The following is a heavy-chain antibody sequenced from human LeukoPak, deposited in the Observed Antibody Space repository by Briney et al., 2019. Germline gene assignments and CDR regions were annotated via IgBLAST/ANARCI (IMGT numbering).Heavy chain of an antibody. Sequence: GGSLRLSCAASGFTFTTYGMHWVRQAPGKGLEWVAVIWYDGSNKYYADSVKGRFTISRDNFKTTLYLQMNTLRAEDTAVYYCARAHCGGDCYSLDYWGQGTLVTVSS. V-gene: IGHV3-33*01. CDR1: GFTFTTYG. J-gene: IGHJ4*02. D-gene: IGHD2-21*02. CDR3: ARAHCGGDCYSLDY. CDR2: IWYDGSNK.